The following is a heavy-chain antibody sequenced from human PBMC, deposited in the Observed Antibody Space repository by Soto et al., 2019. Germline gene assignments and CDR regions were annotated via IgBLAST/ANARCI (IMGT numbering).Heavy chain of an antibody. CDR2: VNPKSGNT. Sequence: QVQLVQSGAEVKKPGAQLRAPCKPSGNSLRTFDLTWVGKAVGQGLEWRGWVNPKSGNTDYEQRFRGRVTMTSNTSISTAYMELSALTPEDTAVYYCARPYCDSTSCYTDWFDPWGQGTLVTVSS. V-gene: IGHV1-8*01. CDR1: GNSLRTFD. CDR3: ARPYCDSTSCYTDWFDP. D-gene: IGHD2-2*02. J-gene: IGHJ5*02.